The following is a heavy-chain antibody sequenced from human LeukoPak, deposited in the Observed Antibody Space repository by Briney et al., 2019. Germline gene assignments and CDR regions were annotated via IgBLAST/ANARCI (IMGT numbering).Heavy chain of an antibody. Sequence: SETLSLTCAVYGGSFSGYYWSWIRQPPGKGLEWIGEINHSGSTNYNPSLKSRVTISVDTSKNQFSLKLSSVTAADTAVYYCARRKAAARRQLSPMVYNWFDPWGQGTLVTVSS. J-gene: IGHJ5*02. CDR1: GGSFSGYY. CDR2: INHSGST. D-gene: IGHD2-8*01. CDR3: ARRKAAARRQLSPMVYNWFDP. V-gene: IGHV4-34*01.